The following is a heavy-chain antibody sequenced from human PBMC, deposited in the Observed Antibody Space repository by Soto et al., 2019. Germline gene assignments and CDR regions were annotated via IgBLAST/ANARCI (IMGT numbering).Heavy chain of an antibody. CDR2: INAGNGNT. CDR3: ASEYDILTGSRHSDAFDI. J-gene: IGHJ3*02. V-gene: IGHV1-3*01. Sequence: ASVKVSCKASGYTFTSYAMHWVRQAPGQRLEWMGWINAGNGNTKYSQKFQGRVTITRDTSASTAYMELSSLRSEDTAVYYCASEYDILTGSRHSDAFDIWGQGTMVTVSS. CDR1: GYTFTSYA. D-gene: IGHD3-9*01.